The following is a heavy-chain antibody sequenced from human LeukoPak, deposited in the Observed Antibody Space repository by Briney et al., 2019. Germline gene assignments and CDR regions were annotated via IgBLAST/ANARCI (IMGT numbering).Heavy chain of an antibody. Sequence: GGSLRLSCAASGVTVSSNYMSWVPQAPGKGLEWGSVIYSGGSTYYADSVKGRVTISRDNTKNTLYLQMNSLRAEDTAVYYCASARNGDPYDYWGQGTLVTVSS. CDR3: ASARNGDPYDY. J-gene: IGHJ4*02. V-gene: IGHV3-53*01. CDR2: IYSGGST. CDR1: GVTVSSNY. D-gene: IGHD3-10*01.